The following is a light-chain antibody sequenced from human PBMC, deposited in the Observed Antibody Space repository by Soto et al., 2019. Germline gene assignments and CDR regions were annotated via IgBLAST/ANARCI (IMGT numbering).Light chain of an antibody. CDR1: SSDVGDYNY. CDR2: DVS. CDR3: SSSATSSTREWV. J-gene: IGLJ3*02. V-gene: IGLV2-14*03. Sequence: QSVLTQPASVSGSPGQSITISCTGASSDVGDYNYVSWYQHHPGKAPKLVIYDVSSRPSGVSGRFSGSKSGNTASLTISGLQAEDEADYYCSSSATSSTREWVFGGGTKLTVL.